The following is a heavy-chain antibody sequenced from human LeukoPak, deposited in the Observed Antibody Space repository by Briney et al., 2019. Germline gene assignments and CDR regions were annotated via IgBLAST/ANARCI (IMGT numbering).Heavy chain of an antibody. D-gene: IGHD3-10*01. Sequence: GGSLRLSCAASGFTFSSYSMNWVRQAPGKGLEWVSSISSSSSYIYYADSVKGRFTISRDNSKNTLYLQMNSLRAEDTAVYYCAKGKGVLLWFGDFDYWGQGTLVTVSS. J-gene: IGHJ4*02. CDR2: ISSSSSYI. V-gene: IGHV3-21*01. CDR3: AKGKGVLLWFGDFDY. CDR1: GFTFSSYS.